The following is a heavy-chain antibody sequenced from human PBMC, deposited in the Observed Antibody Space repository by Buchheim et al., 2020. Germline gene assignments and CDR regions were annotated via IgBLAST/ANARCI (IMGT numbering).Heavy chain of an antibody. D-gene: IGHD2-2*02. CDR3: SKADYTSNWFDS. Sequence: VQLVESGGGLVQPGGSLRLSCAASGFTFDDYTMHWVRQAPGKGLEWVSGISWGSGNIGYADSVKGRFTISRDNAKNSLYLVMHSLRPDDTALYYCSKADYTSNWFDSWGQGTL. CDR1: GFTFDDYT. V-gene: IGHV3-9*01. J-gene: IGHJ5*01. CDR2: ISWGSGNI.